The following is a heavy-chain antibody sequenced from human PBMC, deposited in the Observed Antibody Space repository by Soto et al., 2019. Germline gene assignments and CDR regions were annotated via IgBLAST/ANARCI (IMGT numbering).Heavy chain of an antibody. CDR3: ARDYCSGGSCYEEANFDY. Sequence: ASVKVSCKASGYTFTSYGISWVRQAPGQGLEWTGWISAYNGNTNYAQKLQGRVTMTTDTSTSTAYMELRSLRPDDTAVYYCARDYCSGGSCYEEANFDYWGRGALVTVSS. CDR1: GYTFTSYG. CDR2: ISAYNGNT. J-gene: IGHJ4*02. V-gene: IGHV1-18*01. D-gene: IGHD2-15*01.